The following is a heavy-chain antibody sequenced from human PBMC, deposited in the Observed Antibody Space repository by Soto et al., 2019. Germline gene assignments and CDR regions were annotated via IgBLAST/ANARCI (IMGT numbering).Heavy chain of an antibody. D-gene: IGHD2-15*01. CDR1: GYSFTSYW. CDR3: ARPMNSLGGIFDY. J-gene: IGHJ4*02. CDR2: IYPGDSDT. V-gene: IGHV5-51*01. Sequence: GESLKISCKGSGYSFTSYWIGWVRQMPGKGLEWMGIIYPGDSDTRYSPSFQGQVTISADKSISTAYLPWGSLKASDTAMYYCARPMNSLGGIFDYWGQGTLVTVSS.